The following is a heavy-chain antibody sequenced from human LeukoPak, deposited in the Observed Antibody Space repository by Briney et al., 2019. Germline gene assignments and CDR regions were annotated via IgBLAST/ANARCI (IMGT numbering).Heavy chain of an antibody. CDR2: ISAYNGNT. J-gene: IGHJ4*02. V-gene: IGHV1-18*01. D-gene: IGHD6-13*01. Sequence: ASVKVSCKASGGTFSSYAISWVRQAPGQGLEWMGWISAYNGNTNYAQKLQGRVTMTTDTSTSTAYMELRSLRSDDTAVYYCAREAAAAGTWGGFDYWGQGTLVTVSS. CDR1: GGTFSSYA. CDR3: AREAAAAGTWGGFDY.